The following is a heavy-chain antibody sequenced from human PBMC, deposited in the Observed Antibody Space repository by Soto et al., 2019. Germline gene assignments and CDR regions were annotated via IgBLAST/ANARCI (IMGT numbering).Heavy chain of an antibody. J-gene: IGHJ6*03. D-gene: IGHD6-19*01. CDR1: GFTFSSYS. V-gene: IGHV3-21*01. CDR3: ARGGGQWPDYYYYYMDV. CDR2: ISSSSSYI. Sequence: EVQLVESGGGLVKPGGSLRLSCAASGFTFSSYSMNWVRQAPGKGLEWVSSISSSSSYIYYADSVKGRFTISRDNAKNSLYLQMNSLRAEDTAVYYCARGGGQWPDYYYYYMDVWGKGTTVTVSS.